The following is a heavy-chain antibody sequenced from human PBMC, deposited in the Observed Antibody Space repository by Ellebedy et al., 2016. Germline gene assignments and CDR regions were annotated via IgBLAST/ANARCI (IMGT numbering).Heavy chain of an antibody. D-gene: IGHD2-21*02. J-gene: IGHJ2*01. CDR2: MYYRGST. V-gene: IGHV4-39*01. CDR1: GGSVRSSSYY. CDR3: ARAPRSCIPYRDCFQYWYFDL. Sequence: SETLSLXXTVSGGSVRSSSYYWDWIRQPPGKGLEWIGSMYYRGSTNYNPSLKSRVTIPVDTSKNQFSLKLTSVTAADTAVYYCARAPRSCIPYRDCFQYWYFDLWGRGTLVTVSS.